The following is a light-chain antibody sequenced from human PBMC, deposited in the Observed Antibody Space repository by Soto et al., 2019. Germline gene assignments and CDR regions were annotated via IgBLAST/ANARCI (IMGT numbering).Light chain of an antibody. CDR2: DSD. J-gene: IGLJ2*01. CDR1: SANIGSNY. Sequence: QSVLTQPPSVSAAPGQKVTISCSGSSANIGSNYVSWYQHLPGTAPKLVIYDSDRRPSEIPDRFSGSKSGTSATLDITGLQTGEEADYYCGAWDDSLSVVLFGGGTQLTVL. V-gene: IGLV1-51*01. CDR3: GAWDDSLSVVL.